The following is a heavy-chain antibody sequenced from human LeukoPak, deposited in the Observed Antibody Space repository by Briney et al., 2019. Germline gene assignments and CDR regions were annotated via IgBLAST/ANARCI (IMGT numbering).Heavy chain of an antibody. CDR3: ARAYYYDSSGYYPFDY. D-gene: IGHD3-22*01. V-gene: IGHV3-23*01. CDR1: GFTFSSYA. CDR2: ISGSGGST. Sequence: GGSLRLSCAASGFTFSSYAMSWVRLAPGKGMEWVSAISGSGGSTYYADSVKGRFTISRDNAKNSLYLQMNSLRAEDTAVYYCARAYYYDSSGYYPFDYWGQGTLVTVSS. J-gene: IGHJ4*02.